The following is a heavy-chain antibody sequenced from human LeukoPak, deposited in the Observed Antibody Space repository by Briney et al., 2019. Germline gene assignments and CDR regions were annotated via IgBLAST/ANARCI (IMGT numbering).Heavy chain of an antibody. D-gene: IGHD6-19*01. Sequence: GGSLRLSCAASGFTFTSYWMSWVRQAPGKGLEWVANIKQDGSEKYYVDSVKGRFTISRDNAKNSLYLQMNSLRAEDTAVYYCARDPYSSGLLTFDIWGHGTMVTVSS. CDR1: GFTFTSYW. CDR2: IKQDGSEK. J-gene: IGHJ3*02. V-gene: IGHV3-7*03. CDR3: ARDPYSSGLLTFDI.